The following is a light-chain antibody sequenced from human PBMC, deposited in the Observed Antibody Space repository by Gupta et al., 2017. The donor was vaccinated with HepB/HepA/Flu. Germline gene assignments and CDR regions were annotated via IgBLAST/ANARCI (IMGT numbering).Light chain of an antibody. J-gene: IGLJ2*01. CDR3: QVWDSSSDHVV. CDR1: NIGSKS. V-gene: IGLV3-21*04. CDR2: YDT. Sequence: SVLTQPPSVSVAPGQSARTSCGGNNIGSKSVHWYQQKPGQAPVLVIYYDTDRPSGIPERFSGSNSGNTATLTISSVEAGDEADDYCQVWDSSSDHVVFGGGTKLTVL.